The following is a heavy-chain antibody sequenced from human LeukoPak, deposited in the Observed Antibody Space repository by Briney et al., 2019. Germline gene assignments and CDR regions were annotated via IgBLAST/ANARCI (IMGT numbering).Heavy chain of an antibody. CDR2: IYSGGST. CDR1: GFTFSSNY. J-gene: IGHJ6*02. V-gene: IGHV3-53*01. D-gene: IGHD5-18*01. Sequence: GGSLRLSCAASGFTFSSNYMSWVRQAPGKGLEWVSVIYSGGSTYYADSVKGRFTISREDSKNTLYLQMNSLRAEDTAIYYCARVSGRIQIWPQPFGDGMDVWGQGTTVTVSS. CDR3: ARVSGRIQIWPQPFGDGMDV.